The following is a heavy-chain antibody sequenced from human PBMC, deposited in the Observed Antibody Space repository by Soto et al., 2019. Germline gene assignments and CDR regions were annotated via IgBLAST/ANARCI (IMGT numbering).Heavy chain of an antibody. D-gene: IGHD3-10*01. Sequence: SETLSLTCSVSGGSISSGDFYWSWIRQHPGKGLEWIGYIYSSGRTYYNPSLKSRSTISIDTSKNQFSLHLNSVTAADTAVYFCARKGVNYYGSGTYGDYFDYWGQGTLVTVSS. CDR2: IYSSGRT. CDR3: ARKGVNYYGSGTYGDYFDY. J-gene: IGHJ4*02. CDR1: GGSISSGDFY. V-gene: IGHV4-31*03.